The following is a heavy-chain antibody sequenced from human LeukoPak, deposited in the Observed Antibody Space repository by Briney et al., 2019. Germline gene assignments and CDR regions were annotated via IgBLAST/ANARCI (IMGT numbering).Heavy chain of an antibody. Sequence: GGSLTLSCVASGLTFSNSAMHWVRQAPGEGLEWVAIMSFDGSHERYGDSVKGRFTLSRDNSKNTLYLQINSLRTEDTAVYYCARGGKCSDGKCYLIDYWGQGTLVTVSS. CDR2: MSFDGSHE. D-gene: IGHD2-15*01. CDR3: ARGGKCSDGKCYLIDY. CDR1: GLTFSNSA. J-gene: IGHJ4*02. V-gene: IGHV3-30*04.